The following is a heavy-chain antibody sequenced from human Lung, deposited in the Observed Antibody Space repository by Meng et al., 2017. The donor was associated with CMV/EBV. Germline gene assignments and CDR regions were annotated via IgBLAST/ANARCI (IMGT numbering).Heavy chain of an antibody. D-gene: IGHD4-11*01. CDR1: GFTFSSHS. J-gene: IGHJ4*02. V-gene: IGHV3-21*01. CDR3: AREKSNYGDHYFDF. Sequence: GGSLRLXXAGSGFTFSSHSMNWVRQAPGKGLEWVSSISTSSSYIYYADSVKGRFTVSRDNARKSLYLEMNSLRAEDTAVYYCAREKSNYGDHYFDFWGQGAXVTVSS. CDR2: ISTSSSYI.